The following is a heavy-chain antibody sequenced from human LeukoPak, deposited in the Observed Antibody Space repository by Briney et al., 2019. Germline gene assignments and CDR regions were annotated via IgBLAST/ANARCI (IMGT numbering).Heavy chain of an antibody. CDR3: ARNSTVTSPNTGYFDY. CDR2: VYYSGST. CDR1: GGSFSGYY. V-gene: IGHV4-34*01. Sequence: SETLSLTCAVYGGSFSGYYWSWIRQPPGKGLEWIGSVYYSGSTHYNPSLKSRVTISVDTSRNQFSLKLSSVTAADTAVYYCARNSTVTSPNTGYFDYWGQGTLATVSS. J-gene: IGHJ4*02. D-gene: IGHD4-17*01.